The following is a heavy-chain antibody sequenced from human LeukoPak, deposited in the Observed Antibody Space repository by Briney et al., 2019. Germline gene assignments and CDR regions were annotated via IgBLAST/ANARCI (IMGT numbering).Heavy chain of an antibody. D-gene: IGHD6-13*01. J-gene: IGHJ4*02. CDR2: ITPIFGTA. CDR3: ARERPPGDSSNWFLEGYFDI. Sequence: SVKVSCKASGGTFSSYAITWVRQAPGQGLEWMGRITPIFGTANYAQKFQGRVTITTDESTSTAYMELSTLRSDDTAVYYCARERPPGDSSNWFLEGYFDIWGQGTLVTVSS. V-gene: IGHV1-69*05. CDR1: GGTFSSYA.